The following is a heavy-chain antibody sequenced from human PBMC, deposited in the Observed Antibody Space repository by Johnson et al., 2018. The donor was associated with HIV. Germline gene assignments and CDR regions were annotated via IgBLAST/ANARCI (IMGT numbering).Heavy chain of an antibody. CDR2: IYRGGST. CDR3: AKDPIVLVVYAISAFDI. Sequence: VQLVESGGGLIQPGGSLRLSCAASGFTVSSNCMSWVRQAPGKGLEWVSVIYRGGSTYYADSVKGRFTISRDNSKNTLYLQMNSLRAEDTAVYYCAKDPIVLVVYAISAFDIWGQGTMVTVSS. D-gene: IGHD2-8*02. CDR1: GFTVSSNC. V-gene: IGHV3-53*01. J-gene: IGHJ3*02.